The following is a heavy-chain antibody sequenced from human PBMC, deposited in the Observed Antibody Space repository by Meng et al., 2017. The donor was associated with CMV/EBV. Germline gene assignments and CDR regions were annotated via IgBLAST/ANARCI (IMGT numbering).Heavy chain of an antibody. D-gene: IGHD1-1*01. V-gene: IGHV4-4*02. CDR3: ARELEPSYGMDV. Sequence: SETLSLTCAVSGGSISSSNWWSWVRQPPGKGLEWIGYIYYSGSTNYHPSLKSRVTISVDTSKNQFSLKLSSVTAADTAVYYCARELEPSYGMDVWGQGTTVTVSS. CDR2: IYYSGST. J-gene: IGHJ6*02. CDR1: GGSISSSNW.